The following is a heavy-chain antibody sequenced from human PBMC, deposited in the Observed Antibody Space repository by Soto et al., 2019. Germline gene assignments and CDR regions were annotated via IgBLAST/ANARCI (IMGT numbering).Heavy chain of an antibody. CDR2: INHSGST. CDR3: ARGPYSSSWAAYYYYGMDV. J-gene: IGHJ6*02. D-gene: IGHD6-13*01. Sequence: AGTLSLTCAVYGGSFSGYDWSWIRQAPGKGLEWIGEINHSGSTNYNPSLKSRVTISVDTSKNQFSLKLSSVTAADTAVYYCARGPYSSSWAAYYYYGMDVWGQGTTVTVSS. CDR1: GGSFSGYD. V-gene: IGHV4-34*01.